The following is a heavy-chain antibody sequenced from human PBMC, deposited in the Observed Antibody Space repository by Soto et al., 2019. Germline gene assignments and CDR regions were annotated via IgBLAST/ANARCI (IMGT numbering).Heavy chain of an antibody. J-gene: IGHJ4*02. V-gene: IGHV1-69*01. CDR3: ARPPLYYDRSGYYVY. D-gene: IGHD3-22*01. CDR2: IIPIFGTE. CDR1: GGTFSSYA. Sequence: QVQLVQSGAEVKKPGSSVKVSCKASGGTFSSYAISWVRQAPGQGLEWMGGIIPIFGTENYAQKFQGRVTISADESTSTAYIELSSLRSEDTAVYYCARPPLYYDRSGYYVYWGQGTLVTVSS.